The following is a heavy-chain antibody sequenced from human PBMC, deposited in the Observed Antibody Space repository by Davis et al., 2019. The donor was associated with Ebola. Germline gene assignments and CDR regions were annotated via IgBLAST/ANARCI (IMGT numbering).Heavy chain of an antibody. CDR3: ARRPVVGYNYFDY. J-gene: IGHJ4*02. Sequence: ASVKVSCKVSGYTLTELSMHWVRQAPGKGLEWMGGFDPEDGETIYAQKFQGRVTITADKSTSTAYMELSSLRSEDTAVYYCARRPVVGYNYFDYWGQGTLVTVSS. CDR2: FDPEDGET. V-gene: IGHV1-24*01. CDR1: GYTLTELS. D-gene: IGHD5-24*01.